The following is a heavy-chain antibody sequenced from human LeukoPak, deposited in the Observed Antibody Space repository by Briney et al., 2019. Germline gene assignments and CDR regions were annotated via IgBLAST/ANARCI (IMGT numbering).Heavy chain of an antibody. Sequence: SQTLSLTCTVSGGSISSGGYYWSWIRQHPGKGLEWIGYIYYSGSTYYNPSLKSRVTISVDTSKNQFSLKLSSVTAADTAVYYCARGELYNYYGMDVWGQGTTVTVSS. D-gene: IGHD1-26*01. J-gene: IGHJ6*02. CDR3: ARGELYNYYGMDV. CDR2: IYYSGST. CDR1: GGSISSGGYY. V-gene: IGHV4-31*03.